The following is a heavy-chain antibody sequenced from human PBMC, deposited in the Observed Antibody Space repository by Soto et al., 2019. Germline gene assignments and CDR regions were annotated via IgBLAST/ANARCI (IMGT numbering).Heavy chain of an antibody. D-gene: IGHD4-17*01. CDR3: ARDLSPGHPGLPRQSIKDYGDYPVIFDY. J-gene: IGHJ4*02. CDR1: GYTFTSYA. V-gene: IGHV1-3*01. Sequence: ASVKVSCKASGYTFTSYAMHWVRQAPGQRLEWMGWINAGNGNTKYSQKFQGRVTITRDTSASTAYMELSSLRSEDTAVYYCARDLSPGHPGLPRQSIKDYGDYPVIFDYWGQGTLVTVSS. CDR2: INAGNGNT.